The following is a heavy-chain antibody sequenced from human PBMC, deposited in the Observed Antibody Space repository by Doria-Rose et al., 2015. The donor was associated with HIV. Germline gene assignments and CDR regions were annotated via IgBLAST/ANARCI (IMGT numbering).Heavy chain of an antibody. Sequence: QDSGPVLVKPTETLTLTCTVSGVSLSSPGMGVSWIRQPPGKALEWLANIFSDDERSYKTSLKSRLTISSGTSKSQVVLTMTDMDPVDTATYYCARIESSRWYHKYYFDFWGQGTLVIVSA. CDR1: GVSLSSPGMG. V-gene: IGHV2-26*01. D-gene: IGHD6-13*01. CDR2: IFSDDER. J-gene: IGHJ4*02. CDR3: ARIESSRWYHKYYFDF.